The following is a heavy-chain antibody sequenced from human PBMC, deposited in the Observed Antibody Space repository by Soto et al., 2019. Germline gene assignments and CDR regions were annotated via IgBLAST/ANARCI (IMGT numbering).Heavy chain of an antibody. D-gene: IGHD3-9*01. CDR3: ARRYDILTAPRDYYYSYYGMDV. CDR2: IIPIFGTA. J-gene: IGHJ6*02. Sequence: ASVKVSCKASGGTFSSYAISWVRQAPGQGLEWMGGIIPIFGTANYAQKFQGRVTITADESTSTAYMELSSLRSEDTAVYYCARRYDILTAPRDYYYSYYGMDVWGQGNTVTVSS. V-gene: IGHV1-69*13. CDR1: GGTFSSYA.